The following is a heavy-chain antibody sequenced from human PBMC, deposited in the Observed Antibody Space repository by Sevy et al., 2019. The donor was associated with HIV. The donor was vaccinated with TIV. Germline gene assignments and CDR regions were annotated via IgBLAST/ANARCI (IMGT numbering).Heavy chain of an antibody. Sequence: GGSLRLSCAASGFTVSSNYMSWVRQAPGKGLEWVSVIYSGGSTYYADSVKGRFTISRDNSKNTRYLQMNSLGAEDTAVYYCAREGGHTYYDILTGFSGGGDAFDIWGQGTMVTVSS. CDR1: GFTVSSNY. J-gene: IGHJ3*02. CDR3: AREGGHTYYDILTGFSGGGDAFDI. CDR2: IYSGGST. D-gene: IGHD3-9*01. V-gene: IGHV3-53*01.